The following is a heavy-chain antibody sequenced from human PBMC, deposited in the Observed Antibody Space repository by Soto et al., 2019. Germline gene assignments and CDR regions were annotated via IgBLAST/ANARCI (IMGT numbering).Heavy chain of an antibody. CDR1: GGSISSGDYY. CDR3: ARGRRYSSSWYSDY. CDR2: IYYSGST. J-gene: IGHJ4*02. Sequence: SETLSLTCTVSGGSISSGDYYWSWIRQPPGKGLEWIGYIYYSGSTYYNPSLKSRVTISVDTSKNQFSLKLTSVTAADTAVYYCARGRRYSSSWYSDYWGQGTLVTVS. V-gene: IGHV4-30-4*01. D-gene: IGHD6-13*01.